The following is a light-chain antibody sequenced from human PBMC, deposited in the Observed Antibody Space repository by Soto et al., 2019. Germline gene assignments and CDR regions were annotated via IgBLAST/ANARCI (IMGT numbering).Light chain of an antibody. CDR2: GAS. J-gene: IGKJ5*01. V-gene: IGKV3-20*01. CDR1: QSVSSSY. Sequence: EIVMTQSPATVPVSPGERVTLSCRASQSVSSSYLAWYQQKPGQAPRLLIYGASTRAAGIPDRFSGSGSGTDFTLTITRLEPEDSAVYFCQQYTGPPTTFGQGTRLENK. CDR3: QQYTGPPTT.